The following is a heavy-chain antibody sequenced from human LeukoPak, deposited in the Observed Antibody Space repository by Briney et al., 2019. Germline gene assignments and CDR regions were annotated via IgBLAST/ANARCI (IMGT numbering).Heavy chain of an antibody. CDR1: GYSFTSYW. CDR2: IAPSDSYT. CDR3: ARLYCSSTSCHNAFDI. Sequence: GESLKISCKGSGYSFTSYWISWVRQMPGKGLEWMGRIAPSDSYTNYSPSFQGHVTISADRSINTAYLQWSSLKASDTAMYYCARLYCSSTSCHNAFDIWGQGTMVTVSS. V-gene: IGHV5-10-1*01. J-gene: IGHJ3*02. D-gene: IGHD2-2*02.